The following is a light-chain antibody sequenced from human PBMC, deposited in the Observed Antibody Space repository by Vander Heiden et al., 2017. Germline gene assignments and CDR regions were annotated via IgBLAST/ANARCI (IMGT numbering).Light chain of an antibody. V-gene: IGKV3-11*01. CDR3: QQRSNWNT. Sequence: IVLTQSPAPLSLSPGARATLPCRASQSVSSYLAWYQQKPGQAPRLLIYDASNGATGIPGRFSGSGSGTDFTLTISSLEPEDFAVYYCQQRSNWNTFGGGTKVEIK. CDR1: QSVSSY. J-gene: IGKJ4*01. CDR2: DAS.